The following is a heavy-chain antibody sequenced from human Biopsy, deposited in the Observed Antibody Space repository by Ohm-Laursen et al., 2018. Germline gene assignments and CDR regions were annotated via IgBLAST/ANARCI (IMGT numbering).Heavy chain of an antibody. V-gene: IGHV4-39*01. CDR2: IFYRGST. CDR3: ARGYDTSGYYYVS. J-gene: IGHJ5*02. Sequence: SETLSLTCPVSGGSISNNNYYWGWIRQPPGKGLEWIGSIFYRGSTHYKPSLKSRENISVDTSKNQFSLKLNSVTAADTAVYYFARGYDTSGYYYVSWGQGTLVTVSS. CDR1: GGSISNNNYY. D-gene: IGHD3-22*01.